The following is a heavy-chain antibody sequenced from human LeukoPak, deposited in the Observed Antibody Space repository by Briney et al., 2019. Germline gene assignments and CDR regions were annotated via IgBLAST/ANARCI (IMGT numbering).Heavy chain of an antibody. CDR1: GFTFSSYE. CDR2: ISSSGSTI. J-gene: IGHJ6*03. D-gene: IGHD5-12*01. V-gene: IGHV3-48*03. Sequence: GGSLRLSCAASGFTFSSYEMNWVRQAPGKGLEWVSYISSSGSTIYYADSVKGRFTISRDNSKNTLYLHVNSLRPEGTAVYYCAKASGYEAQYYYYYMDVWGKGTTVTISS. CDR3: AKASGYEAQYYYYYMDV.